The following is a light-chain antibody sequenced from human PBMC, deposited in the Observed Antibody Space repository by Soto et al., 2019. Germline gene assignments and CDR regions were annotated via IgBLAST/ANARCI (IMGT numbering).Light chain of an antibody. CDR3: QQYNKWPFS. Sequence: EIAPTQTPGTVPLSPEERTSLSSRASQSVSSKLAWYQQRPGQAPRLLIYSASTRATGVPSRFSATGSERYVCRIVSGVQSEYSAVYVCQQYNKWPFSFGRGTRLEIK. J-gene: IGKJ5*01. CDR1: QSVSSK. CDR2: SAS. V-gene: IGKV3-15*01.